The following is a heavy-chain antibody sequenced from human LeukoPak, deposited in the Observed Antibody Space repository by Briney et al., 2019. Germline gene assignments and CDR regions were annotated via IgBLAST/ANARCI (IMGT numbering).Heavy chain of an antibody. CDR1: GGTSSRYG. D-gene: IGHD6-13*01. V-gene: IGHV1-69*11. CDR3: ARAIRYSNTWEYFDY. Sequence: SVKVSCKASGGTSSRYGITWVRQAPGQGLEWVGRITPVLGTANYAQKFQDRVTITADESTSTAYMELSSLRSEDTAIYYCARAIRYSNTWEYFDYWGQGTLVTVSS. CDR2: ITPVLGTA. J-gene: IGHJ4*02.